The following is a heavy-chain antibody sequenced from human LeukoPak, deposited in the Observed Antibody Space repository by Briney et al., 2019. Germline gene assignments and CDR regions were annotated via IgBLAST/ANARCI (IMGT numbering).Heavy chain of an antibody. CDR3: ARDRRYCSSTSCQLGGFDP. V-gene: IGHV1-69*13. D-gene: IGHD2-2*01. Sequence: SVKVSCKASGGTFSSYAISWVRQAPGQGLEWMGGIIPIFGTANYAQKFQGRVTITADESTSTAYMELSSLRSEDTAVYYCARDRRYCSSTSCQLGGFDPWGQGTLVTVSS. J-gene: IGHJ5*02. CDR1: GGTFSSYA. CDR2: IIPIFGTA.